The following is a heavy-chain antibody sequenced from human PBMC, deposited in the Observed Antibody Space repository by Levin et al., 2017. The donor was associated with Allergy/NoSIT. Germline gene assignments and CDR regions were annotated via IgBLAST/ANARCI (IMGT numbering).Heavy chain of an antibody. Sequence: SCTVSGGSISSSSYYWGWIRQPPGKGLEWIGSIYYSGSTYYNPSLKSRVTISVDTSKNQFSLKLSSVTAADTAVYYCARFGYSSGWYDYWGQGTLVTVSS. D-gene: IGHD6-19*01. V-gene: IGHV4-39*01. J-gene: IGHJ4*02. CDR2: IYYSGST. CDR1: GGSISSSSYY. CDR3: ARFGYSSGWYDY.